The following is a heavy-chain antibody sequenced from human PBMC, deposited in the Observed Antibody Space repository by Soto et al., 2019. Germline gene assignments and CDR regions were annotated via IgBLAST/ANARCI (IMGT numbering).Heavy chain of an antibody. V-gene: IGHV3-23*01. CDR3: AKDWDDYGDLDAFDI. Sequence: GGSLRLSCASSGFHFSSYAMSWVRQAPGKGLEWVSAISGSGGSTYYADSVKGRFTISRDNSKNTLYLQMNSLRAEDTAVYYCAKDWDDYGDLDAFDIWGQGTMVTVSS. CDR1: GFHFSSYA. CDR2: ISGSGGST. D-gene: IGHD4-17*01. J-gene: IGHJ3*02.